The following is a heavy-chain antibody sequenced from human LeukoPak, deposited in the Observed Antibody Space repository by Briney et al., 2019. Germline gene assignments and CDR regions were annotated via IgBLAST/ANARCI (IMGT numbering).Heavy chain of an antibody. CDR3: ARVRSGLHMDV. CDR1: GFIFSNYG. Sequence: GRSLRLSCAASGFIFSNYGMHWVRQAPGKGLEWVAVISYDGSNKYYTDSVKGRFTISRDNSKNTLYLQMNSLRAEDTAVYYCARVRSGLHMDVWGQGTTVTVSS. CDR2: ISYDGSNK. J-gene: IGHJ6*02. D-gene: IGHD2-15*01. V-gene: IGHV3-30*03.